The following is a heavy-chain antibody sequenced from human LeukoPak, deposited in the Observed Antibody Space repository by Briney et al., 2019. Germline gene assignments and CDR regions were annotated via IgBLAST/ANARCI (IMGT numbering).Heavy chain of an antibody. CDR2: INWNGGST. D-gene: IGHD2/OR15-2a*01. CDR3: ARDLSPHFDY. CDR1: GLSVDDCG. J-gene: IGHJ4*02. V-gene: IGHV3-20*04. Sequence: VGTRRLSCAASGLSVDDCGMSWVRKAPGKGLEWVSGINWNGGSTGYADSVKGRFTISRDNAKNSLYLQMNSLRAEDTALYYCARDLSPHFDYWGQGTLVTVSS.